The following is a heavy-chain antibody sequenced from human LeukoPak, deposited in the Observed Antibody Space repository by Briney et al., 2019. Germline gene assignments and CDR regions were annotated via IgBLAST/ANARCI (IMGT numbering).Heavy chain of an antibody. Sequence: ASVTVSCTASGYTFTSYAMHWVRQAPGQRLEWMGWINAGNGNTKYSQKFQGRVTITRDTSASTAYMELSSLRSEDTAVYYCARDCYDYSNYVWFDPWGQGTLVTVSS. CDR2: INAGNGNT. CDR3: ARDCYDYSNYVWFDP. V-gene: IGHV1-3*01. J-gene: IGHJ5*02. D-gene: IGHD4-11*01. CDR1: GYTFTSYA.